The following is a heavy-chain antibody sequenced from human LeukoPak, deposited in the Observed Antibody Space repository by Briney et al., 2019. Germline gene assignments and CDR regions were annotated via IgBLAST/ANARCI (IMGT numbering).Heavy chain of an antibody. CDR1: GYTSTSYA. V-gene: IGHV1-3*01. J-gene: IGHJ4*02. CDR2: INAGNGNT. CDR3: ARAYGHQPFFSYFDY. D-gene: IGHD3-16*01. Sequence: ASVKVSCKASGYTSTSYAMHWVRQAPGQRLEWMGWINAGNGNTKYSQKFQARVTITRDTSASTAYMELSSLRSEDTAVYYCARAYGHQPFFSYFDYWGQGTLVTVSS.